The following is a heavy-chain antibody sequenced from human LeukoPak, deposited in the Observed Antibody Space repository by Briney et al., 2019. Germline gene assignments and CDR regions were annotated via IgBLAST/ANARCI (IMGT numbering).Heavy chain of an antibody. J-gene: IGHJ6*02. CDR3: ARRPGSNSPTDPDV. Sequence: ASVKVSCKASGYTFTSYAMHWVRQAPGQRLEWMGWINAGNGNTKYSQKFQGRVTITRDTSASTAYMELSSLRSEGTAVYYCARRPGSNSPTDPDVWGQGTTVTVSS. V-gene: IGHV1-3*01. D-gene: IGHD3-10*01. CDR1: GYTFTSYA. CDR2: INAGNGNT.